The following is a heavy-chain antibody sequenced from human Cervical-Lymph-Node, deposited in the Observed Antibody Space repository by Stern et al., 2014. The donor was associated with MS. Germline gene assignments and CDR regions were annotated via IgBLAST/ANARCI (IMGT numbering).Heavy chain of an antibody. CDR2: INPDSGDT. D-gene: IGHD3-10*01. CDR1: GYTFTGDY. V-gene: IGHV1-2*02. J-gene: IGHJ4*02. Sequence: QMQLVQSGAEVKKPGASVKVSCKASGYTFTGDYIHWVRQAPGQGLEWMGGINPDSGDTYSALKFRGRVTLTRDTSISTAYMELSRLRSDDTAVCYCGRDLRLAPTIVGRACDYWGQGTLVTVSS. CDR3: GRDLRLAPTIVGRACDY.